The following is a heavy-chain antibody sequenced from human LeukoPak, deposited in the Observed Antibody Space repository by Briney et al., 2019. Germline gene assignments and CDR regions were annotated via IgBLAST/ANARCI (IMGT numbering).Heavy chain of an antibody. CDR1: GYTFTSYY. J-gene: IGHJ3*02. CDR3: ARSYYDSSGYYLPSNDAFDI. D-gene: IGHD3-22*01. Sequence: ASVKVSCKASGYTFTSYYMHWVRQAPGQGLEWMGIINPSGGSTSYAQKFQGRVTMTRDTSTSTVYMELSSLRSEDTAVYYCARSYYDSSGYYLPSNDAFDIWGQGTMVTVSS. V-gene: IGHV1-46*01. CDR2: INPSGGST.